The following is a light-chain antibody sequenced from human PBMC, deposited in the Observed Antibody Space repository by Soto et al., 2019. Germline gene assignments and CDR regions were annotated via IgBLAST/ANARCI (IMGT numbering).Light chain of an antibody. CDR1: QSVSSY. V-gene: IGKV3-11*01. CDR3: QQRSNWPPKYT. CDR2: DAS. J-gene: IGKJ2*01. Sequence: EIVLTQSPATLSLSPGERATLSCRASQSVSSYFAWYQQKPGQAPRLLIYDASNRATGIPPRFSGSGSGPDFTLTISSIEPEDVAVYYCQQRSNWPPKYTFGQGTKLEIK.